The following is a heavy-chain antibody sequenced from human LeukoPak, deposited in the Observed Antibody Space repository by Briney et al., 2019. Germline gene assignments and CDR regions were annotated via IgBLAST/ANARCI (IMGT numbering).Heavy chain of an antibody. V-gene: IGHV3-74*01. Sequence: GSLRLSCAASGFTFSSYWMHWVRQAPGKGLVWVSRINSDGSSTSYADSVKGRFTISRDNAKNTLYLQMNSLRAEDTAVYYCARGVGVWGPKGVWFDPWGQGTLVTVSS. J-gene: IGHJ5*02. D-gene: IGHD3-16*01. CDR3: ARGVGVWGPKGVWFDP. CDR1: GFTFSSYW. CDR2: INSDGSST.